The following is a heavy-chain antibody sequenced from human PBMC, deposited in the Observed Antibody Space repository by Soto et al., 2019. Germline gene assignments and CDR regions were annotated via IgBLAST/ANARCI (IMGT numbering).Heavy chain of an antibody. CDR2: MYHSGST. CDR1: GGSVSSGSYY. Sequence: PSETLSLTCTVSGGSVSSGSYYWSWIRQPPGKGLEWIGYMYHSGSTYYNPSLKSRVTISIDRSKNQFSLKLSSVTAADTAVYYCARTSLLYGMDVWGQGTTVTVSS. D-gene: IGHD1-26*01. CDR3: ARTSLLYGMDV. J-gene: IGHJ6*02. V-gene: IGHV4-30-2*01.